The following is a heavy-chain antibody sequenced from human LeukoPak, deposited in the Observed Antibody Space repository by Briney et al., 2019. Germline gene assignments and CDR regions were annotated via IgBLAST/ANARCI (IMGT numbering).Heavy chain of an antibody. CDR1: GYTFTIYG. D-gene: IGHD2-15*01. Sequence: ASVTVSCKASGYTFTIYGISWVRQAPEQGLEWMGWISAYNGNTSYAQKLQGRVTMTTDTSTSTAYMELRSLRSDDTAVYYCARERTLTSCYDYWGQGTLVTVSS. CDR3: ARERTLTSCYDY. V-gene: IGHV1-18*01. J-gene: IGHJ4*02. CDR2: ISAYNGNT.